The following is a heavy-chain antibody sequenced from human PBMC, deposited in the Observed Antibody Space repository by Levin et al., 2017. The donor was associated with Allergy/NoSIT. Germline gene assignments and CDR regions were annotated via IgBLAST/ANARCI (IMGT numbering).Heavy chain of an antibody. D-gene: IGHD3-22*01. CDR1: LFTFIYYY. J-gene: IGHJ4*02. CDR2: IITSFISI. Sequence: SLILSFSSSLFTFIYYYIIFIPQSPFNFPYFLSYIITSFISIYYSSSFNCRFTISRDNAKNSLYLQMNSLRAEDTAVYYCAREEHHSSGYSWVYWGQGTLVTVSS. V-gene: IGHV3-11*01. CDR3: AREEHHSSGYSWVY.